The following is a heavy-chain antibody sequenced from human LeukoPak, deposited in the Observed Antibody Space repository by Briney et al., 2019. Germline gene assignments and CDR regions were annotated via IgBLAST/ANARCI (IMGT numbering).Heavy chain of an antibody. CDR3: AKGWNTVDD. CDR2: ISYDGSNK. Sequence: GGSLRLSCAASGFTFSNFGMHWVRQAPGKGLEWVAVISYDGSNKHYADSVQGRFSISRDNYKNTLYLQMNSLRVEDTAVYYCAKGWNTVDDWGQGTLVAVSS. D-gene: IGHD4-17*01. CDR1: GFTFSNFG. J-gene: IGHJ4*02. V-gene: IGHV3-30*18.